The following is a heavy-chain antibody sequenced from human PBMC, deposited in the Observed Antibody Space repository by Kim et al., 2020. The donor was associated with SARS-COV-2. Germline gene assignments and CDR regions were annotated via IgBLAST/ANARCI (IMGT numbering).Heavy chain of an antibody. Sequence: GGSLRLSCAASGFTFSNAWMSWVRQAPGKGLEWVGRIKSKTDGGTTDYAAPVKGRFTISRDDSKNTLYLQMNSLKTEDTAVYYCTTAVLRYFDWLFSGGDYWGQGTLVTVSS. J-gene: IGHJ4*02. V-gene: IGHV3-15*01. D-gene: IGHD3-9*01. CDR2: IKSKTDGGTT. CDR3: TTAVLRYFDWLFSGGDY. CDR1: GFTFSNAW.